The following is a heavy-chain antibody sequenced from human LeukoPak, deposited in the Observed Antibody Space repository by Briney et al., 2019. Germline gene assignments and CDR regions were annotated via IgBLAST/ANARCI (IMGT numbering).Heavy chain of an antibody. CDR2: FDPEDGET. D-gene: IGHD1-26*01. Sequence: PMASVRVSCKVSGYTLTELSMHWVRQAPGKGLEWMGGFDPEDGETIYAQKFQGRVTMTEDTSTDTAYMELSSLRSEDTAVYYCAKDLIPVYSGSYVFDYWGQGTLVTVSS. V-gene: IGHV1-24*01. J-gene: IGHJ4*02. CDR1: GYTLTELS. CDR3: AKDLIPVYSGSYVFDY.